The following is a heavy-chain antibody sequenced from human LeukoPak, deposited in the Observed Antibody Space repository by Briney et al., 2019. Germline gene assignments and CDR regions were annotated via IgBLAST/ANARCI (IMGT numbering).Heavy chain of an antibody. CDR1: GGSFSGYY. V-gene: IGHV4-34*01. CDR2: INHSGST. CDR3: AGMNYRGDY. D-gene: IGHD1-7*01. J-gene: IGHJ4*02. Sequence: SETLSLTCAAYGGSFSGYYWSWIRQPPGKGLEWIGEINHSGSTNYNPSLKSRFTISVDTSKNQFALKLSSVTAADTAVYYCAGMNYRGDYWGQGTLVTVSS.